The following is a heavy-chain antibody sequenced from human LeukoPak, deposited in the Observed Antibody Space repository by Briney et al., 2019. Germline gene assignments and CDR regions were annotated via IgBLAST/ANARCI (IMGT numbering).Heavy chain of an antibody. CDR2: INHSGST. CDR1: GGSFSGYY. CDR3: AREFRGDCSSTSCSYGMDV. Sequence: SETLSLTCAVYGGSFSGYYWSCIRQPPGKGLEWSGEINHSGSTNYNPSLKSRVTISVDTSKNQSSLKLSSVTAADTAVYYCAREFRGDCSSTSCSYGMDVWGQGTTVTVSS. V-gene: IGHV4-34*01. J-gene: IGHJ6*02. D-gene: IGHD2-2*01.